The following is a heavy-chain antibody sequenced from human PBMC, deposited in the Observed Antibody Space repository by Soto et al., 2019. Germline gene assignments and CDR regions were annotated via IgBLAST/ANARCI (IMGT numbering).Heavy chain of an antibody. Sequence: PGGSLRLSCAASGFTFSSYGMHWVRQAPGKGLEWVAVISYDGSNKYYADSVKGRFTISRDNSKNTLYLQMNSLRAEDTAVYYCAKLDYSYGYSYWGQGTLVTVSS. CDR2: ISYDGSNK. CDR3: AKLDYSYGYSY. V-gene: IGHV3-30*18. J-gene: IGHJ4*02. D-gene: IGHD5-18*01. CDR1: GFTFSSYG.